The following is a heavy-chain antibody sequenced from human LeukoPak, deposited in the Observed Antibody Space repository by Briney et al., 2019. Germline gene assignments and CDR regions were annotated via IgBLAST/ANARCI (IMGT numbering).Heavy chain of an antibody. D-gene: IGHD2-8*01. CDR3: ARSGMVYADDAFDI. V-gene: IGHV3-7*01. J-gene: IGHJ3*02. CDR1: GFTFSSYW. Sequence: GSLRLSCAASGFTFSSYWMSWVRQAPGKGLEWMANIKQDGSEKYYVDSVKGRFTISRDNAKNSLYLQMNSLRAEDTAVYYCARSGMVYADDAFDIWGQGTMVTVSS. CDR2: IKQDGSEK.